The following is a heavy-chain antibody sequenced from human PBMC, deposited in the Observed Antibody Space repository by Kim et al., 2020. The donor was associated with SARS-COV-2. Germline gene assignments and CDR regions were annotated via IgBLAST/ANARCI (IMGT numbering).Heavy chain of an antibody. D-gene: IGHD5-12*01. V-gene: IGHV3-9*01. CDR2: ISWNSGSI. CDR3: AKGGIVSGYDSEFDY. J-gene: IGHJ4*02. Sequence: GGSLRLSCAASGFIFDDYAMHWVRQAPGKGLEWVSGISWNSGSIGYADSVKGRFTISRDNAKNSLYLQMNSLRAEDTALYYCAKGGIVSGYDSEFDYWGQGTLVTVSS. CDR1: GFIFDDYA.